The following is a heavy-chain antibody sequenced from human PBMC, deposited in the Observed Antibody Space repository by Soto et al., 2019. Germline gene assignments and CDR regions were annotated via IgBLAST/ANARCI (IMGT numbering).Heavy chain of an antibody. CDR1: GFTFSNAW. Sequence: GWSLRLSCAASGFTFSNAWMSWVRQAPGNGLEWIGRIKTNSDGGTVDYASPVKGRFTISRDDSKSMLYLDLNSLKTEDTGVYFCATVYCATTSCYAPFDYWGKGTLVTVSS. V-gene: IGHV3-15*01. D-gene: IGHD2-2*01. CDR3: ATVYCATTSCYAPFDY. J-gene: IGHJ4*02. CDR2: IKTNSDGGTV.